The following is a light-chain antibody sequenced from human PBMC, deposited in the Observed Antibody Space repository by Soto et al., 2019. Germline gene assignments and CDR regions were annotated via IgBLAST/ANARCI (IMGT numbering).Light chain of an antibody. J-gene: IGLJ2*01. V-gene: IGLV1-44*01. CDR1: SSNIGSNT. CDR3: AAWDGSLHGWV. Sequence: QSVLTQAPSASGTPGQRVTISCSGSSSNIGSNTVSWYQQVPGTAPKLLIYSNDQRPSGVPDRFSCSKSGTSASLAIGGLQSEDEAYYYCAAWDGSLHGWVFGGGTQVTVL. CDR2: SND.